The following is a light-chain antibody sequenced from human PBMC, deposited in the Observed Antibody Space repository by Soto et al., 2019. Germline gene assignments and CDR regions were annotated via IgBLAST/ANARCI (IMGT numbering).Light chain of an antibody. V-gene: IGKV1-5*01. J-gene: IGKJ1*01. CDR2: DAS. Sequence: DIQMTQSPSTLSASVGERDTITCRASQTIDNWLAWYQQKPEKAPELLIFDASTLRSGVPSRFSGSGSGTEFTLTIISLQPDDFATYYCQHYNSFSPTFGQGTKVDIK. CDR1: QTIDNW. CDR3: QHYNSFSPT.